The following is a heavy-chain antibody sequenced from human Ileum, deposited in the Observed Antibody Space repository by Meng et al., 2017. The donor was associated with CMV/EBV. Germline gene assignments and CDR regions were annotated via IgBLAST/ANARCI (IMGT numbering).Heavy chain of an antibody. D-gene: IGHD5-18*01. Sequence: SGFNLSSYWMHWVRQAPGKGLVWVSRINSDGSSTSYADSVKGRFTISRDNAKNTLYLQMNSLRAEDTAVYYCARGSPGYSYGWYFDYWGQGTLVTVSS. CDR3: ARGSPGYSYGWYFDY. CDR1: GFNLSSYW. CDR2: INSDGSST. J-gene: IGHJ4*02. V-gene: IGHV3-74*01.